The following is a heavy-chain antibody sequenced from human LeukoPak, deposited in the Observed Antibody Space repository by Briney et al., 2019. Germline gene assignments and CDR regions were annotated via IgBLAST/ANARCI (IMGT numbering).Heavy chain of an antibody. D-gene: IGHD5-18*01. Sequence: PGGSLRLSCAASGFTFSSYAMSWVRQAPGKGLEWVSAISGSGGSTYYADSVKGRFTISRDNSKNTLYLQMSSLRAEDTAVYYCAKDRDDGWYSYGAYWGQGTLVTVSS. V-gene: IGHV3-23*01. CDR3: AKDRDDGWYSYGAY. CDR2: ISGSGGST. J-gene: IGHJ4*02. CDR1: GFTFSSYA.